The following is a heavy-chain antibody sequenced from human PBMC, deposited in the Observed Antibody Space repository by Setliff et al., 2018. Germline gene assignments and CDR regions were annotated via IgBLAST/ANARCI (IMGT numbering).Heavy chain of an antibody. CDR1: GYSISSGYY. D-gene: IGHD3-16*01. Sequence: SETLSLTCTVSGYSISSGYYWGWIRQPPGKGLEWIGTMYHSGSTYYNQSLKSRVAISVDTSKNQFSLKLSSVTAADTAVYHCARDLNRGSFDFWGQGTLVTVSS. CDR2: MYHSGST. J-gene: IGHJ4*02. V-gene: IGHV4-38-2*02. CDR3: ARDLNRGSFDF.